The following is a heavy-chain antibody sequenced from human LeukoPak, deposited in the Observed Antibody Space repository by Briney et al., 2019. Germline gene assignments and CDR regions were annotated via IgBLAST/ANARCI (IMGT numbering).Heavy chain of an antibody. CDR1: GYSFTTYW. D-gene: IGHD2-2*01. J-gene: IGHJ4*02. CDR3: ARGSSWLYYFDY. V-gene: IGHV5-51*01. Sequence: GESLKISCKGSGYSFTTYWIGWVRQMPGKGLEWMGIIYPGDSDTRYSPSFQGQVTISADKSLSTAYLRWSGLKASDTAMYYCARGSSWLYYFDYWGQGTLVTVSS. CDR2: IYPGDSDT.